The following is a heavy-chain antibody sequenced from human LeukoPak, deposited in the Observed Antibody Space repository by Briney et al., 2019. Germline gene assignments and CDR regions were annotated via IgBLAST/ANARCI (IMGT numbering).Heavy chain of an antibody. CDR3: ARDRGYCSSTSCYYYYGMDV. Sequence: ASVKLSCKASGYTFTGYYMHWVRQATGQGLEWMGWINPNSGGTNYAQKFQGRVTMTRDTSISTAYMELSRLRSDDTAVYYCARDRGYCSSTSCYYYYGMDVWGQGTTVTVSS. D-gene: IGHD2-2*01. CDR1: GYTFTGYY. V-gene: IGHV1-2*02. J-gene: IGHJ6*02. CDR2: INPNSGGT.